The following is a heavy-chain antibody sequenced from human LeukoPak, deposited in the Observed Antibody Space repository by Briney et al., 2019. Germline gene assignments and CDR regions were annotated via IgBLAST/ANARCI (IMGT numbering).Heavy chain of an antibody. CDR1: GGSFSGYY. D-gene: IGHD5-18*01. CDR3: ARARAWGYSYGYLLGYFDC. Sequence: PSETLSLTCAVYGGSFSGYYWSWIRQPPGKGLEWIGEINHSGSTNYNPSLKSRVTISVDTSKNQFSLKLSSVTAADTAVYYCARARAWGYSYGYLLGYFDCWGQGTLVTVSS. J-gene: IGHJ4*02. V-gene: IGHV4-34*01. CDR2: INHSGST.